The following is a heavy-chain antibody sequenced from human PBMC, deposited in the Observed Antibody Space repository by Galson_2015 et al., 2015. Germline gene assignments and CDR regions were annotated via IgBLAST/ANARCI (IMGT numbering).Heavy chain of an antibody. CDR3: ARDIVSVAGTAVEELAGY. CDR1: GYTFTSYG. CDR2: ISAYNGNT. D-gene: IGHD6-19*01. V-gene: IGHV1-18*04. J-gene: IGHJ4*02. Sequence: SVKVSCKASGYTFTSYGISWVRQAPGQGLEWMGWISAYNGNTNYAQKLQGRVTMTTDTSTSTAYMELRSLRSDDTAVYYCARDIVSVAGTAVEELAGYWGQGTLVTVSS.